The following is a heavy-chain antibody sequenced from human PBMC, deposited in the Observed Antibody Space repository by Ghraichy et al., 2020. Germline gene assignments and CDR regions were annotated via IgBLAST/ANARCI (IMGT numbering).Heavy chain of an antibody. Sequence: SETLSLTCVVSGGSISSAGYAWSWIRQPPGKGLEWIGYIYHSGSSYSNPSLKSRVTISLDRSKTQFSLNLSSVTAADTAVYYCARAYGDSNHFDYWGQGTLVTVSS. J-gene: IGHJ4*02. D-gene: IGHD4-17*01. CDR2: IYHSGSS. V-gene: IGHV4-30-2*01. CDR1: GGSISSAGYA. CDR3: ARAYGDSNHFDY.